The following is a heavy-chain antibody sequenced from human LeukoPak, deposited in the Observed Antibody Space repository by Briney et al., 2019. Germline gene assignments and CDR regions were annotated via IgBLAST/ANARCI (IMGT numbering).Heavy chain of an antibody. CDR3: ARQMRGGRIPLLDY. Sequence: SETLSLTCGVSGGSVSSSSFHWGWIRQSPDEGLEWIGSIDHSGSTYYNPSLKSRVTISVDTSKNQFSLKLSSVTAADMAMYYCARQMRGGRIPLLDYWGQGILVTVSS. CDR1: GGSVSSSSFH. J-gene: IGHJ4*02. CDR2: IDHSGST. D-gene: IGHD2/OR15-2a*01. V-gene: IGHV4-39*01.